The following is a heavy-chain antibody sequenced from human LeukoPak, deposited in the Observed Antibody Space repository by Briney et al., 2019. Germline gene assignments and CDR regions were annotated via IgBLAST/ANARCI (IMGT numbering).Heavy chain of an antibody. J-gene: IGHJ4*02. Sequence: AASVNVSCKASGYTFTSYAMHWVRQAPGQRLEWMGWINAGNGNTKYSQKFQGRVTITRDTSTSTAYMELRSLRSDDTAVYYCARGSYYDSSGEFDYWGQGTLVTVSS. CDR1: GYTFTSYA. CDR3: ARGSYYDSSGEFDY. D-gene: IGHD3-22*01. CDR2: INAGNGNT. V-gene: IGHV1-3*01.